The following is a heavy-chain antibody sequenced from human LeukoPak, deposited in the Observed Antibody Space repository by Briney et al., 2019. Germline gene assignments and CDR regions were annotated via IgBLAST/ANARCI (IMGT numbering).Heavy chain of an antibody. CDR3: ARVGASGYERGIFDY. D-gene: IGHD5-12*01. CDR1: GGSISSSSYY. CDR2: IYYSGST. V-gene: IGHV4-39*07. J-gene: IGHJ4*02. Sequence: SETLSLTCTVSGGSISSSSYYWGWIRQPPGKGLEWIGSIYYSGSTYYNPSLKSRVTISVDTSKNQFSLKLSSVTAADTAVYYCARVGASGYERGIFDYWGQGTLVTVSS.